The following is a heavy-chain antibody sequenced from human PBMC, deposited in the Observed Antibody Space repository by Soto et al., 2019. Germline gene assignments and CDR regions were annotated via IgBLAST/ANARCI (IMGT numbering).Heavy chain of an antibody. CDR1: GFSLSTAGVG. D-gene: IGHD1-1*01. CDR2: IYWDANQ. Sequence: ITLKESGPTLVKPTQTLTLTCTFSGFSLSTAGVGVGWIRQPPGKALEWLAAIYWDANQRNSPPLKSRPTITKDTYKNQLALTMTNVDPLDTATYYCVLQKHQLHYFDYWGQGTLVTVYS. V-gene: IGHV2-5*02. CDR3: VLQKHQLHYFDY. J-gene: IGHJ4*02.